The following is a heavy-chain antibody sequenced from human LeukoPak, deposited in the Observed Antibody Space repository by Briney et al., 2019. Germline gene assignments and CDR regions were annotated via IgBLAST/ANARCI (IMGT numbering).Heavy chain of an antibody. J-gene: IGHJ4*02. CDR3: ARNCTSGFFDY. V-gene: IGHV4-38-2*01. CDR2: MYNSVSI. D-gene: IGHD1-1*01. CDR1: GYSIRNGDY. Sequence: PSETLSLTCVVSGYSIRNGDYWGWIRQSPGKGLEWIASMYNSVSIHYNPSLKSRVTILVDTSKNEFSLKMRSVTAADTAVYYCARNCTSGFFDYWGQGTLATVSS.